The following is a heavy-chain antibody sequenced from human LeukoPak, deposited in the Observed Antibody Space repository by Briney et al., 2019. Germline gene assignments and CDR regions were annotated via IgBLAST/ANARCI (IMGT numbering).Heavy chain of an antibody. CDR3: AGRRSYGEIDY. D-gene: IGHD4-17*01. J-gene: IGHJ4*02. V-gene: IGHV4-31*03. Sequence: PSQTLSLTCTVSGGSISTSGNYWSWIRQHPGKGLEWIGYIYYSGITYYNPSLKGRVTMSVDTSKNQFSLNLSSVTAADTSVYYCAGRRSYGEIDYWGQGTLVTVSS. CDR2: IYYSGIT. CDR1: GGSISTSGNY.